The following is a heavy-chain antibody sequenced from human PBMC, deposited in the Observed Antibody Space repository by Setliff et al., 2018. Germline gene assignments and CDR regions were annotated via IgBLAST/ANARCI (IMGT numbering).Heavy chain of an antibody. CDR2: IYSSGRT. CDR1: GDSISDYH. V-gene: IGHV4-59*01. J-gene: IGHJ4*02. D-gene: IGHD4-17*01. Sequence: PSETLSLTCRVSGDSISDYHWSWIRQPPGQGLEWIEYIYSSGRTNYNPSLKSRVSLSLDTSKNQFSLDLSSVTPADTAVYYCARELGLRSPFYFWGQGILVTVSS. CDR3: ARELGLRSPFYF.